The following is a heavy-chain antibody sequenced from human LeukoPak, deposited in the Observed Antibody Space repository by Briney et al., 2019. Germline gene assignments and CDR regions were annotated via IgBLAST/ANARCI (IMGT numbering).Heavy chain of an antibody. Sequence: GGSLRLSCAASGFTLSTYGMYWARRAPGKGLEWVAVIWNDGSNKHYADSVKGRFTISRDNSKNTLDLQMNSLRAEDTAVYYCAKDLSSSWFEGLDNWGQGTLVTVSS. CDR1: GFTLSTYG. CDR2: IWNDGSNK. J-gene: IGHJ4*02. CDR3: AKDLSSSWFEGLDN. V-gene: IGHV3-33*06. D-gene: IGHD6-13*01.